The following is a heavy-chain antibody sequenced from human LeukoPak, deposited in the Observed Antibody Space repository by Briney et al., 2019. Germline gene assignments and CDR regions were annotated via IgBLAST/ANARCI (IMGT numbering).Heavy chain of an antibody. CDR1: GFPSSDYY. V-gene: IGHV3-11*04. J-gene: IGHJ4*02. Sequence: GGPLRPPCAAPGFPSSDYYMSWTRKAPGKGLEGVSYNSSSGSTIYYADPVKGRFTISRDNAKISLYLQRNSLRAEDTCVYYCCRFYGDYGIDYWGQGTLVTVSS. CDR2: NSSSGSTI. CDR3: CRFYGDYGIDY. D-gene: IGHD4-17*01.